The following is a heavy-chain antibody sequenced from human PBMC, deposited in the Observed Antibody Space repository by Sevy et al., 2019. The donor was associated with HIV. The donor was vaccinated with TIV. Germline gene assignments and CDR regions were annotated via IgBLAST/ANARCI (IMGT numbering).Heavy chain of an antibody. J-gene: IGHJ3*02. CDR3: ARTFMITFGGVIGNDAFDI. CDR2: ISYDGSNK. V-gene: IGHV3-30-3*01. Sequence: GGSLRLSCAASGFTFSSYAMHWVHQAPGKGLEWVAVISYDGSNKYYADSVKGRFTISRDNSKNTLYLQMNSLRAEDTAVYYCARTFMITFGGVIGNDAFDIWGQGTMVTVSS. CDR1: GFTFSSYA. D-gene: IGHD3-16*02.